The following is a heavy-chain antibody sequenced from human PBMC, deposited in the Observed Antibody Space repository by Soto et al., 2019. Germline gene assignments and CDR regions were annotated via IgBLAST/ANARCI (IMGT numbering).Heavy chain of an antibody. D-gene: IGHD6-19*01. CDR2: IDYSGGTT. V-gene: IGHV3-23*01. CDR3: AKDATRTDGWYYFDY. J-gene: IGHJ4*02. CDR1: GFTFSTLA. Sequence: EVQLLESGGGLVQPGGSLRLSCAASGFTFSTLAMGWVRQAPGKGLEWVSVIDYSGGTTYYTDSVKGRFTISRDNSKKLLYLQMNSRGAEDTAVYYCAKDATRTDGWYYFDYWVQGALVTVSS.